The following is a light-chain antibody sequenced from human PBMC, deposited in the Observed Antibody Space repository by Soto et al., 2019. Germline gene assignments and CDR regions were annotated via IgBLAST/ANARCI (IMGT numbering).Light chain of an antibody. Sequence: QSVLTQPPSASSTPGQTVTISCSGSTSNIGTFYVYWYQHPPGTAPKLLIYLGDQRASGVSDRFSGSKSGTSASLAINGLRSDDEADYYCAAWDDNLNADVFGSGTKLTVL. CDR1: TSNIGTFY. CDR3: AAWDDNLNADV. J-gene: IGLJ1*01. CDR2: LGD. V-gene: IGLV1-47*02.